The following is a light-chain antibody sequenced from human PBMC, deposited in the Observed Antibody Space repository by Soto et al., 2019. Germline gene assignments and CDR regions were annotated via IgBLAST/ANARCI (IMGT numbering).Light chain of an antibody. Sequence: DIPMTQSPSPLSASVGDRVTITCRASQSISSWLAWYQQKPGKAPKLLIYKASSLESGVPSRFSGSVSGTDFTLTISSLQPDDFATYYCQQYNSYSSFGQGTKVEIK. CDR2: KAS. CDR1: QSISSW. V-gene: IGKV1-5*03. CDR3: QQYNSYSS. J-gene: IGKJ1*01.